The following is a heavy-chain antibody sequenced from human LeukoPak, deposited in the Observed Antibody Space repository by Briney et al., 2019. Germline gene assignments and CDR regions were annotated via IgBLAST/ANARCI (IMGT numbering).Heavy chain of an antibody. CDR3: ARTVELRTAAALY. D-gene: IGHD6-13*01. Sequence: ASVKVSCKASGYTFTGYYIHWVRQAPGQGLEWMGWISAYNGNTNYAQKLQGRVTMTTDTSTSTAYMELRSLRSDDTAVYYCARTVELRTAAALYWGQGTLVTVSS. V-gene: IGHV1-18*04. CDR1: GYTFTGYY. J-gene: IGHJ4*02. CDR2: ISAYNGNT.